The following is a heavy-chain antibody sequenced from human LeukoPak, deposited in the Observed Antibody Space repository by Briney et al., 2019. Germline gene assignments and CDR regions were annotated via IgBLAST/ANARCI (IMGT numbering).Heavy chain of an antibody. J-gene: IGHJ5*02. Sequence: SETLSLTCTVSGGSISNYYLSWIRQPPGKGLEWIGYIYTSGGTSYNPSLKSRVTISLDTSKNQFSLKVNSVTAADTAVYYCATPSSSGWYGGFDPWGQGIPVTVSS. V-gene: IGHV4-4*09. CDR2: IYTSGGT. CDR1: GGSISNYY. D-gene: IGHD6-13*01. CDR3: ATPSSSGWYGGFDP.